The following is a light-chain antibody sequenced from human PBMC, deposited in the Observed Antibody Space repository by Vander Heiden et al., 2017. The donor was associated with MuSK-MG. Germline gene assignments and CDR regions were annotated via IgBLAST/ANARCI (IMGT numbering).Light chain of an antibody. J-gene: IGKJ4*01. CDR2: AAS. CDR3: QQSYSTPYT. V-gene: IGKV1-39*01. CDR1: QSISSY. Sequence: DIQMTQSPSSLSASVGDRVTITCRASQSISSYLNWYQQKPGKAPKLLIYAASSLQSGVPSRFSGSGSGTDFTLTISSLQPEDFATYYCQQSYSTPYTFGGGTKLEIK.